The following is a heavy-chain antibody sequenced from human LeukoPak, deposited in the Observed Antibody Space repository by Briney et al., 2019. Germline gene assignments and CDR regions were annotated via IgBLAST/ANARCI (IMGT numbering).Heavy chain of an antibody. CDR3: AKVTGTTNY. D-gene: IGHD1-1*01. Sequence: GGSLRLSCAVSGLTFSNHALSWVRQAPGKGLEWVSAISGRDESTYYADSVKGRFTISRDNSKSTLCLQMSSLRAEDTAVYHCAKVTGTTNYWGQGTLVTVSS. V-gene: IGHV3-23*01. J-gene: IGHJ4*02. CDR1: GLTFSNHA. CDR2: ISGRDEST.